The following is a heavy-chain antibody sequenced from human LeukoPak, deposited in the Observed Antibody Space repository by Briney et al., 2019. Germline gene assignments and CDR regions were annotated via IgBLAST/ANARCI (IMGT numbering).Heavy chain of an antibody. D-gene: IGHD4-23*01. CDR2: ISGSGGST. Sequence: GGSLRLSCAASGFTFSSYAMSWVRQAPGKGLEWVSAISGSGGSTYYADSVKGRFTISRDNSKNTLYLQMNSLRAEDTAVYYCVKGGGNVRRYLEYWGQGTLVTVSS. CDR1: GFTFSSYA. CDR3: VKGGGNVRRYLEY. J-gene: IGHJ4*02. V-gene: IGHV3-23*01.